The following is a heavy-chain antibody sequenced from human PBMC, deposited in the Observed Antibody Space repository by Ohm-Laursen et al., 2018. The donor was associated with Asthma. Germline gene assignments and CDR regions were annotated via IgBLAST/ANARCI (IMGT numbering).Heavy chain of an antibody. V-gene: IGHV3-30*18. CDR2: ISYDGSNK. J-gene: IGHJ6*02. CDR3: AKTMVRGVIAYYGMDV. D-gene: IGHD3-10*01. CDR1: GFTFSAYG. Sequence: SLRLSCAASGFTFSAYGMHWVRQAPGKGLEWVAVISYDGSNKYYADSVKGRFTISRDNSKNTLYLQMNSLRAEDTAVYYCAKTMVRGVIAYYGMDVWGQGTTVTVSS.